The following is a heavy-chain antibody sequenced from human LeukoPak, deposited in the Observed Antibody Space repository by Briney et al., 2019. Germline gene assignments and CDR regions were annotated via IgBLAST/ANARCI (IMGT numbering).Heavy chain of an antibody. Sequence: SETLSLTCTVASGSLSNYYWTWIRQSPGKGLEWIASISSAGKTNSNPSLQSRVTISLDTSNHQLSLKMTSVISADTAVYYCERGHIAPQRQFIARRGLRTVSRFDPWGQGTLVTVSS. CDR3: ERGHIAPQRQFIARRGLRTVSRFDP. D-gene: IGHD5-24*01. V-gene: IGHV4-59*01. CDR1: SGSLSNYY. J-gene: IGHJ5*02. CDR2: ISSAGKT.